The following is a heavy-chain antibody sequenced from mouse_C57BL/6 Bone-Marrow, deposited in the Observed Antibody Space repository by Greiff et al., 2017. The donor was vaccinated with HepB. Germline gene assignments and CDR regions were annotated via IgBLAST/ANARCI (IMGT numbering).Heavy chain of an antibody. V-gene: IGHV5-9-1*02. J-gene: IGHJ4*01. Sequence: EVKLMESGEGLVKPGGSLKLSCAASGFTFSSYAMSWVRQTPEKRLEWVAYISSGGDYIYYADTVKGRFTISRDNARNTLYLQMSSLKSEDTAMYYCTRDTHSSSRGMDYWGQGTSVTVSS. CDR3: TRDTHSSSRGMDY. D-gene: IGHD2-12*01. CDR2: ISSGGDYI. CDR1: GFTFSSYA.